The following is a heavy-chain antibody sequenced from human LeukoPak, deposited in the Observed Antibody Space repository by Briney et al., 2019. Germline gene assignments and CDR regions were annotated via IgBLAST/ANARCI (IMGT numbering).Heavy chain of an antibody. Sequence: EASVKVSCKASGYTFTNYYMHWVRQAPGQGLEWMGIINPTSGGTSYAQKFQGRVTMTRDTSTSTVYMELSSLRSDDTAVYYCARGVVVAAVYPDYWGQGTLVTVSS. J-gene: IGHJ4*02. D-gene: IGHD2-2*01. V-gene: IGHV1-46*01. CDR1: GYTFTNYY. CDR3: ARGVVVAAVYPDY. CDR2: INPTSGGT.